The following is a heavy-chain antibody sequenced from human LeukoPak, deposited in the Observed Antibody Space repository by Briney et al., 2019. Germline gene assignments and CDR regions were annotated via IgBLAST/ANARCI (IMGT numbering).Heavy chain of an antibody. CDR2: IIPIFGTA. D-gene: IGHD1-26*01. CDR1: GGTFSSYA. J-gene: IGHJ6*03. CDR3: AREGRIVGATTHYYMDV. Sequence: ASVKFSCKASGGTFSSYAISWVRQAPGQGLEWMGGIIPIFGTANYAQKFQGRVTITADESTSPAYMELSSLRSEDTAVYNCAREGRIVGATTHYYMDVWGKGTTVTVSS. V-gene: IGHV1-69*01.